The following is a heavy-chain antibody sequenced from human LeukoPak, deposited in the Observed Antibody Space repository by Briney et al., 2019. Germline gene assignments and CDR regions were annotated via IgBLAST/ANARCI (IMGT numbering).Heavy chain of an antibody. Sequence: GGSLRLSCAASGFSFSSYAMHWVRQAPGKGLEWVSYISSSSSTIYYADSVKGRFTISRDNAKNSLYLQMNSLRAEDTAVYYCTTVHWPDGSYHRGGFFDYWGQGTLVTVSS. J-gene: IGHJ4*02. D-gene: IGHD1-26*01. CDR3: TTVHWPDGSYHRGGFFDY. CDR2: ISSSSSTI. CDR1: GFSFSSYA. V-gene: IGHV3-48*01.